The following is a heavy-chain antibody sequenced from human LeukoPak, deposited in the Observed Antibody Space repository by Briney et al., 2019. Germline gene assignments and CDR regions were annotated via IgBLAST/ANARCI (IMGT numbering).Heavy chain of an antibody. CDR1: GFPFSSYS. D-gene: IGHD3-10*01. V-gene: IGHV3-23*01. CDR3: AKGGSPVFYGSGRFDY. Sequence: GGSLRLSCAASGFPFSSYSMSWVRQAPGRGLEWVSTITGSGTNTDYADSVKGRFTISRDNSKSTLYLQMNSLRGDDTAVYYCAKGGSPVFYGSGRFDYWGQGTLVTVSS. J-gene: IGHJ4*02. CDR2: ITGSGTNT.